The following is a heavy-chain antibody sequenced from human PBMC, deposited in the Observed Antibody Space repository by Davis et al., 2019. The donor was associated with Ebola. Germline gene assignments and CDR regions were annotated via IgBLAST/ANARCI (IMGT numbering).Heavy chain of an antibody. CDR3: AKGERYYDNNGPFMGKGAYYMDV. V-gene: IGHV3-43*01. CDR2: ITWDGGST. CDR1: GFTFDDYT. Sequence: GESLKISCAASGFTFDDYTMHWVRQAPGKGLEWVSLITWDGGSTYFADSVKGRFTISRDNNKNSLFLQMNSLRTEDTALYYCAKGERYYDNNGPFMGKGAYYMDVWGKGTTVTVSS. J-gene: IGHJ6*03. D-gene: IGHD3-22*01.